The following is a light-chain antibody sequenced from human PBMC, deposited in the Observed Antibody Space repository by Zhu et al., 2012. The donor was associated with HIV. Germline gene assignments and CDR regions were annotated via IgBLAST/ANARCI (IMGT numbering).Light chain of an antibody. V-gene: IGKV3-20*01. Sequence: EVVSTQSPGTLSLSPGERATLSCRASQTISGTYLAWYQQKPGQAPRLLIYGTSSRATGIPDRFSGSGSGTDFTLTITRLEPEDFAVYYCQQFGTSFGQGTKVEVK. CDR1: QTISGTY. CDR2: GTS. J-gene: IGKJ1*01. CDR3: QQFGTS.